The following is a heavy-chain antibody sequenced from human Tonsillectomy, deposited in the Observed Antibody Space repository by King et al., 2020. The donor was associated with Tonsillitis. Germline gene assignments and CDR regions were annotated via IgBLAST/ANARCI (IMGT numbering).Heavy chain of an antibody. Sequence: VQLVESGGGLVQPGRSLRLSCAASGFTFDNYAMHWVRHAPGKGLEWFSGIIWNSGSIGYADSVRGRFTISRDNAKNSLYLQMHSLRSEDTAFYYCAKDLTPVVPSDIDYWGQGTLVTVSS. J-gene: IGHJ4*02. CDR1: GFTFDNYA. CDR2: IIWNSGSI. V-gene: IGHV3-9*01. CDR3: AKDLTPVVPSDIDY.